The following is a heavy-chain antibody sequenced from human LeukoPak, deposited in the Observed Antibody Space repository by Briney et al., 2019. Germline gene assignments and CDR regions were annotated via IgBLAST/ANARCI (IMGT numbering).Heavy chain of an antibody. D-gene: IGHD5-18*01. V-gene: IGHV3-9*01. CDR2: ISWNSGNI. CDR3: AKDITHDTVMFSFAS. CDR1: GFTVDECG. J-gene: IGHJ4*02. Sequence: PGGALRLSCAAAGFTVDECGTRWSPHTQKKGLEWVSGISWNSGNIGYADSVKGRFTISRDNARNSLYLQMNSLRAEDTALYYCAKDITHDTVMFSFASWGQGTLVTVSS.